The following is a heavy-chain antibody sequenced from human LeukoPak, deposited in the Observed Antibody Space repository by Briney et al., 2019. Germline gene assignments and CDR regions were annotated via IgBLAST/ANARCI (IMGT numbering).Heavy chain of an antibody. J-gene: IGHJ3*02. Sequence: ASVKVSCKASGYTFTSYDINWVRQATGQGLEWMGWMNPNSGGTNYAQKFQGRVTMTRDTSISTAYMELSRLRSDDTAAYYCAREHTSYNWNDHAFDIWGQGTMVTVSS. CDR2: MNPNSGGT. D-gene: IGHD1-20*01. CDR1: GYTFTSYD. V-gene: IGHV1-2*02. CDR3: AREHTSYNWNDHAFDI.